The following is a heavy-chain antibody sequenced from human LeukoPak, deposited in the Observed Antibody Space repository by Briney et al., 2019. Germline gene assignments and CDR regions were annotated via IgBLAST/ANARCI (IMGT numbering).Heavy chain of an antibody. D-gene: IGHD1-26*01. J-gene: IGHJ4*02. CDR1: GYTFTSYD. V-gene: IGHV1-8*01. CDR3: ARVRPMVGATLFDY. Sequence: GASVKVSCKASGYTFTSYDINWVRQATGQGLEWMGWMNPNSGNTGYAQKFQGRVTMTRNTSISTAYMELSSLRSEDTAVYYCARVRPMVGATLFDYWGQGTLVTVSS. CDR2: MNPNSGNT.